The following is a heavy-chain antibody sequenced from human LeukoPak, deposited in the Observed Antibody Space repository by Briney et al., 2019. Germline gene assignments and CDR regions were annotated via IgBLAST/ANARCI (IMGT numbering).Heavy chain of an antibody. J-gene: IGHJ3*02. CDR1: GGSISSYY. V-gene: IGHV4-4*07. D-gene: IGHD3-22*01. CDR2: IYTSGST. CDR3: ASSMIVVVRDAFDI. Sequence: SETLSLTCTVSGGSISSYYWSWIRQPAGKGLEWIGRIYTSGSTNYNPSLKSRVTISVDKSKNQFSLKLSSVTAADTAVYYCASSMIVVVRDAFDIWGQGTMVTVSS.